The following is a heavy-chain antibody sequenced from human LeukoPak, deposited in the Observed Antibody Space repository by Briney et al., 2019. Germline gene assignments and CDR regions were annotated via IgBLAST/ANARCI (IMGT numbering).Heavy chain of an antibody. CDR1: GYTFTVYY. Sequence: AXVKVSCKASGYTFTVYYMHWVRQAPGQGLEWMGWINPNSGGTNYAQKFQGRVTITRDTSISTAYMELGRLRSDDTAVYYCARDRVPLDSSSSLDFDYWGQGTLVTVSS. V-gene: IGHV1-2*02. CDR3: ARDRVPLDSSSSLDFDY. CDR2: INPNSGGT. D-gene: IGHD6-6*01. J-gene: IGHJ4*02.